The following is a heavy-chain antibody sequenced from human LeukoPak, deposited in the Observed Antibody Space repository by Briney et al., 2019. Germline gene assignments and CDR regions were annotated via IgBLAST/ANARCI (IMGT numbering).Heavy chain of an antibody. Sequence: GGSLRLSCVASGFTFSSYWMSWVRQAPGKGLEWVANIKQDGSEKYYVDSVKARFTISRDNARNSLYLQMNSLRAEDTAVYYCVSFYETYWGRGTLVTVSS. J-gene: IGHJ4*02. CDR3: VSFYETY. CDR1: GFTFSSYW. V-gene: IGHV3-7*01. CDR2: IKQDGSEK. D-gene: IGHD2/OR15-2a*01.